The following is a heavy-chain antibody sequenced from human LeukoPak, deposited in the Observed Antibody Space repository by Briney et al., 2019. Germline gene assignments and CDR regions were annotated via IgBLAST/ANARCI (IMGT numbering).Heavy chain of an antibody. Sequence: PGGSLRLSCAASGFTFSSYWMHWVRQAPGKGLVWVSRINSDGSSTNYADSVKGRFTISRDNAKNTLYLQMNRLRAEDTAIYYCVRDLQRHYLGVAVAGRRRWFDPWGQGTLVTVSS. CDR3: VRDLQRHYLGVAVAGRRRWFDP. CDR1: GFTFSSYW. V-gene: IGHV3-74*01. D-gene: IGHD6-13*01. J-gene: IGHJ5*02. CDR2: INSDGSST.